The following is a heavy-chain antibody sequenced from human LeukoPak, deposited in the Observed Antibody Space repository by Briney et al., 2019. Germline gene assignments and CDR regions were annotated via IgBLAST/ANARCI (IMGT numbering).Heavy chain of an antibody. D-gene: IGHD4-17*01. CDR3: ARDRSAYYGDRNYYYYYMDV. CDR2: IYYSGST. V-gene: IGHV4-59*01. J-gene: IGHJ6*03. CDR1: GGSISSYY. Sequence: SETLSLTCTVSGGSISSYYWSWIRQPPGKGLEWIGCIYYSGSTNYNPSLKSRVTISVDTSKNQFSLKLSSVTAADTAVYYCARDRSAYYGDRNYYYYYMDVWGKGTTVTISS.